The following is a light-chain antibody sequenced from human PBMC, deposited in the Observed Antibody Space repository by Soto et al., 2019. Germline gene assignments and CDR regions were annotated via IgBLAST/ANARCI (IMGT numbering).Light chain of an antibody. Sequence: QSVMTQPASVSGSPGQSITISCTGTRSDVGSYNSIAWYQQHPGKAPRVVIFEVTKRPSGISDRFSGSKSGYTASLRISGLQAEDEADYFCLSYAGNSIWLFGGGTK. CDR1: RSDVGSYNS. J-gene: IGLJ2*01. V-gene: IGLV2-23*02. CDR3: LSYAGNSIWL. CDR2: EVT.